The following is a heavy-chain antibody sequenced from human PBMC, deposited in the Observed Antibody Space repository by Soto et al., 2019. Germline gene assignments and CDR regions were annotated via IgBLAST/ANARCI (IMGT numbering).Heavy chain of an antibody. CDR3: ARAQWASAEAGHVYRS. J-gene: IGHJ5*02. Sequence: QVQLVQSGSEVKKPGASVKVSCKASGYIFITYDITWVRQAPGQGLEWMGWISTRNGNTNYAQKLHGRVTMTTDTSTSTAYMELKSLTSDDTAIYYCARAQWASAEAGHVYRSWGQGTLVTVSS. CDR1: GYIFITYD. CDR2: ISTRNGNT. D-gene: IGHD6-19*01. V-gene: IGHV1-18*01.